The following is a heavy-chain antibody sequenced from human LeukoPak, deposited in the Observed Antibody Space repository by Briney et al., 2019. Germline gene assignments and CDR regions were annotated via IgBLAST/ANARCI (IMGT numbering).Heavy chain of an antibody. CDR3: ASGPLPLVPAAADAFHI. V-gene: IGHV3-7*03. CDR2: IRQSGSDT. Sequence: PGGSLRLSCAASGFTFSSYWVSWVRQAPGKGLEWVATIRQSGSDTYYVDSVKGRFTISRDNAKNPLYLQMNSLRAEDTAVYYCASGPLPLVPAAADAFHILGQGTMVTVSS. J-gene: IGHJ3*02. CDR1: GFTFSSYW. D-gene: IGHD2-2*01.